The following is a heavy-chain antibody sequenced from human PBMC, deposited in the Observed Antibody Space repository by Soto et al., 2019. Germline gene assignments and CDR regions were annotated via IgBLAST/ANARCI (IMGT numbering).Heavy chain of an antibody. CDR1: GGSISSYY. J-gene: IGHJ4*02. V-gene: IGHV4-59*01. D-gene: IGHD4-17*01. CDR3: ARGAQDYGDYYFDY. Sequence: SETLSLTCTVSGGSISSYYWSWIRQPPGKGLEWIGYIYYSGSTNYNPSLKSRVTISVDTSKNQFSLKLSSVTAADTAVYYCARGAQDYGDYYFDYWGQGTLVTVSS. CDR2: IYYSGST.